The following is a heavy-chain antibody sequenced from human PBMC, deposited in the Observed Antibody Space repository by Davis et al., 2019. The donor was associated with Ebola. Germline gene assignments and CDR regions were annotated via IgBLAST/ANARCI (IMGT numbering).Heavy chain of an antibody. V-gene: IGHV3-48*02. Sequence: GGSLRLSCAVSGFTVSSYSMNWVRQAPGKGLEWVSYISSDGRTRYSADSVKGRFTISRDNVKNSVYLQMNSLRDEDTAVYYCARDRDGDYYYYGIDVWGQGTTVTVSS. CDR3: ARDRDGDYYYYGIDV. CDR2: ISSDGRTR. J-gene: IGHJ6*02. D-gene: IGHD4-17*01. CDR1: GFTVSSYS.